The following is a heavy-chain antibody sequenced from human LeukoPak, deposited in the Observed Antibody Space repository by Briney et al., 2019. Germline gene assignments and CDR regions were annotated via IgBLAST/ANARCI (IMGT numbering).Heavy chain of an antibody. V-gene: IGHV4-39*07. J-gene: IGHJ5*02. CDR1: GGSISSSSYY. CDR2: IYYSGST. CDR3: ARERDWFDP. Sequence: SETLSLTCTVSGGSISSSSYYWGWIRQPPGKGLEWIGSIYYSGSTYYNPSLKSRVTISVDTSKNQFSLKLSSVTAADTAVYYCARERDWFDPWGQGTLVTVSS.